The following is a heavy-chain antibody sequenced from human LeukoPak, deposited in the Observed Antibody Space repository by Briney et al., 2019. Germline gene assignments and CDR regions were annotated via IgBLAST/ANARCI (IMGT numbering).Heavy chain of an antibody. D-gene: IGHD3-10*01. Sequence: SETLSLTCTVSGGSISSYYWSWIRQPPGKGLEWIGYIYYSGSTNYNPSLKSRVTISVDTSKNQFSLKLSSVTAADTAVYYCARVIGGITMVRGVMSHYYYMDVWGKGTTVTVSS. V-gene: IGHV4-59*01. CDR3: ARVIGGITMVRGVMSHYYYMDV. J-gene: IGHJ6*03. CDR1: GGSISSYY. CDR2: IYYSGST.